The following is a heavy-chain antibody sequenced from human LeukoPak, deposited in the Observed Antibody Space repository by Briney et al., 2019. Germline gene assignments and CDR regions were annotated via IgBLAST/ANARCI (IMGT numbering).Heavy chain of an antibody. J-gene: IGHJ4*02. CDR3: ANYGSGKAGYFDY. V-gene: IGHV3-23*01. CDR1: GFTFSSYA. D-gene: IGHD3-10*01. CDR2: ISGSGGST. Sequence: RGSLRLSCAASGFTFSSYAMSWVRQAPGKGREWVSAISGSGGSTYYADSVKGRFTISRDNSKNTLYLQMNSLRAEDTAVYYCANYGSGKAGYFDYWGQGTLVTVSS.